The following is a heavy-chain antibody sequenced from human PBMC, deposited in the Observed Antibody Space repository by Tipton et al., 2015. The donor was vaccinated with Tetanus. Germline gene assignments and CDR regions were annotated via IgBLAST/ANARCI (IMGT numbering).Heavy chain of an antibody. CDR2: VFHSGTT. J-gene: IGHJ4*02. Sequence: TLSLTCTVPGDSISNYYWSWVRQSPGKGLEWIGTVFHSGTTYYNPSLKSRVTISVDTSKNQFSLKLTSVTAADTAVYYCARWIAVTGTDFDFWGQGTLVTVSS. CDR1: GDSISNYY. D-gene: IGHD6-19*01. V-gene: IGHV4-59*04. CDR3: ARWIAVTGTDFDF.